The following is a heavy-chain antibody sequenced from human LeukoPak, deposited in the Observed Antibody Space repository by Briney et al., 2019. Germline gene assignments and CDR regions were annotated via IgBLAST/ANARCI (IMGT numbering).Heavy chain of an antibody. J-gene: IGHJ4*02. CDR1: GFTVSSNY. V-gene: IGHV3-66*01. CDR2: IYSGGST. D-gene: IGHD3-9*01. Sequence: GGSLRLSCAASGFTVSSNYMSWVRQAPGKGLEWVSVIYSGGSTYYADSVKGRFTISRDNSKNTLYLQMNSLRAEDTAVYYCARARYAYDILTGYFDYWGQGTLVTVSS. CDR3: ARARYAYDILTGYFDY.